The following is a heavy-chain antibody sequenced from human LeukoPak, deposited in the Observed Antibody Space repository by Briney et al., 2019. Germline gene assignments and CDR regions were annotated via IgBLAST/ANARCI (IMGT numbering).Heavy chain of an antibody. CDR1: GYTFTSYG. CDR3: AEAVAGTPNWFDP. J-gene: IGHJ5*02. D-gene: IGHD6-19*01. V-gene: IGHV1-18*01. Sequence: ASVKVSCKASGYTFTSYGISWVRQAPGQGLEWMGWISAYNGNTNYAQKFQGRVTITADKSTSTAYMELSSLRSEDTAVYYCAEAVAGTPNWFDPWGQGTLVTVSS. CDR2: ISAYNGNT.